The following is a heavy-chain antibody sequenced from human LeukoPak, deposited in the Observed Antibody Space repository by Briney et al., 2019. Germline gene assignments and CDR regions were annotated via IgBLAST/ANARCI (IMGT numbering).Heavy chain of an antibody. CDR2: ISSRSSYI. Sequence: GGSLRLSCAASGFTFNSYSMNWVRQAPGKGLEWVSSISSRSSYIYYADSVKGRFTISRDNANNLLYLQMNSLRGEDTAVYYCTRDRSRAEDDWGQGTLVTVSS. V-gene: IGHV3-21*01. J-gene: IGHJ4*02. D-gene: IGHD1-14*01. CDR3: TRDRSRAEDD. CDR1: GFTFNSYS.